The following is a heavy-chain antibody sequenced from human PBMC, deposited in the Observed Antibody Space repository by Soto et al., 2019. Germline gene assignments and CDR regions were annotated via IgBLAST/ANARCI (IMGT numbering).Heavy chain of an antibody. V-gene: IGHV3-23*01. CDR3: AKGGGSKDSYYPSGYYLYYYCAMDV. D-gene: IGHD3-22*01. J-gene: IGHJ6*02. CDR1: GFTFSSYA. Sequence: EVQLLESGGGLVQPGGSLRLSCAASGFTFSSYAMTWVRQAPGKGLEWVSALSGSGVSTYYADSVKGRFTISRDNSKNALYLQMNSLRAEDTAVYYCAKGGGSKDSYYPSGYYLYYYCAMDVWGQGTTVTGSS. CDR2: LSGSGVST.